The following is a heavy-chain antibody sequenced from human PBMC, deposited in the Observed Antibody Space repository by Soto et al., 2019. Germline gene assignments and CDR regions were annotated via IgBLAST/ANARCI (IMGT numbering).Heavy chain of an antibody. J-gene: IGHJ6*02. Sequence: EVQLVETGGDLIQSGGSLRLSCAASGFAVSSSYMMWVRQAPGKGLECISVTYTGGSTDYADSVKGRFTISRDDSRNTLYLQMNSLRAEDTAVYYCARDPPTTSDSAMDVWGQGTTVIVSS. CDR1: GFAVSSSY. CDR3: ARDPPTTSDSAMDV. V-gene: IGHV3-53*02. D-gene: IGHD1-1*01. CDR2: TYTGGST.